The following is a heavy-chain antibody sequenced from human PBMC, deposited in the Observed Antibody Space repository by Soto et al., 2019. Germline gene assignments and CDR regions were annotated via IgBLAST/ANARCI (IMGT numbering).Heavy chain of an antibody. J-gene: IGHJ4*01. CDR2: MHDSGST. D-gene: IGHD1-26*01. CDR1: GPSISSYY. V-gene: IGHV4-59*01. Sequence: EIVSLTGAVSGPSISSYYWNWIRQPPGKGLEWIGYMHDSGSTSYNPSLKSRVTLSVDTSRNQLSLNLTSVIVSVTRRSPRATLSPYWA. CDR3: ATLSPY.